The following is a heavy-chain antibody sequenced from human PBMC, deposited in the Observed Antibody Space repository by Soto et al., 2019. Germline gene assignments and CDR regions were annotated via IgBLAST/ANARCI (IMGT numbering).Heavy chain of an antibody. CDR3: GRKRKIVDFWSGYYYYYYYGMDV. D-gene: IGHD3-3*01. J-gene: IGHJ6*02. V-gene: IGHV1-69*13. Sequence: SVKVSCKASGGTFSSYSLSWVRQPPGQVPERMGGIIPIFGTANYAQKFQGRVTITADESTSTAYMELSSLRSEDTAVYYCGRKRKIVDFWSGYYYYYYYGMDVWGQGTTVTVSS. CDR2: IIPIFGTA. CDR1: GGTFSSYS.